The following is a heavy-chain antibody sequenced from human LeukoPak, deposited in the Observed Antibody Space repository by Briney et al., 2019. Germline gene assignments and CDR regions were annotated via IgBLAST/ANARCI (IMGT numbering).Heavy chain of an antibody. CDR3: AKDIISGSLRYWYFDL. CDR2: ISWNSGSI. J-gene: IGHJ2*01. V-gene: IGHV3-9*01. Sequence: PGGSLRLSCAASGFTFDDYGMDWVRQAPGKGLEWVSGISWNSGSIGYADSVKGRFTISRDNAKNSLYLQMNSLRAEDTALYYCAKDIISGSLRYWYFDLWGRGTLVTVSS. D-gene: IGHD1-26*01. CDR1: GFTFDDYG.